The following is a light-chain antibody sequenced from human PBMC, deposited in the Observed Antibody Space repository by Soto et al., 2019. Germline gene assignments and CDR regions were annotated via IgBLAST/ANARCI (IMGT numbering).Light chain of an antibody. Sequence: SVLTQPPSVSGAPGQRVTISCTGSSSNIGAGYDVHWYQQRPGTAPKLLIFGNNNRPSGVPDRFSGSKSGTSASLAITGLQAEDEGDYYCQSYDSTRSARYVFGTGTKVTVL. CDR1: SSNIGAGYD. CDR2: GNN. J-gene: IGLJ1*01. CDR3: QSYDSTRSARYV. V-gene: IGLV1-40*01.